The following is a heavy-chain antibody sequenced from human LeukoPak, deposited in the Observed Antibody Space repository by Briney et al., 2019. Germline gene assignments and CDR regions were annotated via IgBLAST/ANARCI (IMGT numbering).Heavy chain of an antibody. Sequence: GGALRLSFAAPGFTFRSYSMNWVRQAPGKGLEWVSSISSISSYIYYAASVKGRFTISRDNAKNSLYLQMNSLRAEDTAVYYCARDWAIYCGGDCYSGYWGQGTLVTVSS. CDR1: GFTFRSYS. D-gene: IGHD2-21*02. CDR2: ISSISSYI. CDR3: ARDWAIYCGGDCYSGY. V-gene: IGHV3-21*01. J-gene: IGHJ4*02.